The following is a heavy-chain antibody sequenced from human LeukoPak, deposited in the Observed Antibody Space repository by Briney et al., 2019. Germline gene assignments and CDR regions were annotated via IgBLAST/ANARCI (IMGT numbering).Heavy chain of an antibody. J-gene: IGHJ4*02. CDR3: ARAGDGY. CDR1: GGSISSSSYY. V-gene: IGHV4-39*07. CDR2: IYYSGST. Sequence: SETLSLTCTVSGGSISSSSYYWGWIRQPPGKGLEWIGSIYYSGSTYYNPSLKSRVTISVDTSKNQFSLKLSSVTVADTAMYYCARAGDGYWGQGTLVIVSS. D-gene: IGHD5-24*01.